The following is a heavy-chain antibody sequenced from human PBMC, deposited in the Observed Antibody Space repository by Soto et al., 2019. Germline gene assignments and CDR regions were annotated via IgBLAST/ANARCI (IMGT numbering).Heavy chain of an antibody. CDR2: INPSGGST. V-gene: IGHV1-46*01. Sequence: ASVKVSCKASGYTFTSYYMHWVRQAPGQGLEWMGIINPSGGSTSYAQKFQGRVTMTRDTSTSTVYMELSSLRSEDTAVYYCARGGPVKEVVTAPPRVHYNRFDPWGQGTLVTVCS. CDR1: GYTFTSYY. CDR3: ARGGPVKEVVTAPPRVHYNRFDP. D-gene: IGHD2-2*01. J-gene: IGHJ5*02.